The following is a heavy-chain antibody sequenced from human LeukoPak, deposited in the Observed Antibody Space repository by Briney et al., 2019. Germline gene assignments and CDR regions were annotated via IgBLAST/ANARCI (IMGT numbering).Heavy chain of an antibody. V-gene: IGHV3-53*01. Sequence: QAGGSLRLSCAASGFTFSSYSMNWVRQAPGKGLEWVSVVHSGGGTYYADSVKGRFTISRDNSKNTLFLQMNSLRAEDTAVYYCARDRILVASGAFDIWGQGTMVTVSS. CDR1: GFTFSSYS. CDR2: VHSGGGT. CDR3: ARDRILVASGAFDI. D-gene: IGHD3-22*01. J-gene: IGHJ3*02.